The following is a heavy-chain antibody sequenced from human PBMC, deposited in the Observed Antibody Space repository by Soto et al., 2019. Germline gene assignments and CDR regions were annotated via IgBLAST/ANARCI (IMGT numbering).Heavy chain of an antibody. D-gene: IGHD3-10*01. V-gene: IGHV4-34*01. J-gene: IGHJ6*03. CDR2: INHSGST. Sequence: SETLSLTCAVYGGSFSGYYWSWIRQPPGKGLEWIGEINHSGSTNYNPSLKSRVTISVDTSKNQFSLKLSSVTAADTAVYYCARGFGYYGSGSNPFYYMDVWGKGTTVPVSS. CDR3: ARGFGYYGSGSNPFYYMDV. CDR1: GGSFSGYY.